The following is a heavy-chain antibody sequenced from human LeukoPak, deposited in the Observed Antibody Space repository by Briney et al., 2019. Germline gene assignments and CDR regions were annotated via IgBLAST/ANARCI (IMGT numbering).Heavy chain of an antibody. CDR3: ARRRRLGNNNWFDP. CDR2: IYYSGST. Sequence: SETLSLTCTVSGGSISSYYWSWIRQPPGKGLEWIGYIYYSGSTNYNPSLKSRVTISADTSKNQFSLKLSSVTAADTAVYYCARRRRLGNNNWFDPWGQGTLVTVSS. V-gene: IGHV4-59*08. D-gene: IGHD3-9*01. J-gene: IGHJ5*02. CDR1: GGSISSYY.